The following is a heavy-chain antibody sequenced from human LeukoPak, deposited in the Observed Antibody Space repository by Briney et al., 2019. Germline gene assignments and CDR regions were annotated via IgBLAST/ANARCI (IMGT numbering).Heavy chain of an antibody. D-gene: IGHD3-10*01. V-gene: IGHV3-7*01. CDR1: GFTFSSYW. J-gene: IGHJ6*02. CDR2: IKQDGSEK. CDR3: AREVYYYGSGSYLNYYYYGMEV. Sequence: GSLRLSCAASGFTFSSYWMSWVRQAPGKGLEWVANIKQDGSEKYYVDSVKGRFTISRDNAKNSLYLQMNSLRAEDTAVYYCAREVYYYGSGSYLNYYYYGMEVWGQGTTVTVSS.